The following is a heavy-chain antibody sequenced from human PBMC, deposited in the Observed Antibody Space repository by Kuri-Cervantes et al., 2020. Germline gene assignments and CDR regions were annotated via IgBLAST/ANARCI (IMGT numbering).Heavy chain of an antibody. J-gene: IGHJ6*02. D-gene: IGHD3-10*01. V-gene: IGHV4-39*01. CDR1: GGSISSSSYY. Sequence: SETLSLTCTVSGGSISSSSYYWGWIRQPPGKGLEWIGSIYYSGSTYYNPSLKSRVTISVDTSKNQFSLKLSSVTAADTAVYYCARAVAVGFGVIYPLYYYYGMDVWGQGTTVTVSS. CDR2: IYYSGST. CDR3: ARAVAVGFGVIYPLYYYYGMDV.